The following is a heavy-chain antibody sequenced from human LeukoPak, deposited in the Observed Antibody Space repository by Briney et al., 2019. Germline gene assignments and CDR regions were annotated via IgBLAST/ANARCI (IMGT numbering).Heavy chain of an antibody. J-gene: IGHJ4*02. CDR3: ARDWYYDSGGYPRVDY. CDR1: GVSISSYY. CDR2: IYYSGST. Sequence: SETLSLTCTVSGVSISSYYWSWIRQPPGKGLEWIGSIYYSGSTYYNPSLKSRVTISVDTSKNQFSLRLSSVTAADTAMYYCARDWYYDSGGYPRVDYWGQGTLVTVSS. D-gene: IGHD3-22*01. V-gene: IGHV4-59*12.